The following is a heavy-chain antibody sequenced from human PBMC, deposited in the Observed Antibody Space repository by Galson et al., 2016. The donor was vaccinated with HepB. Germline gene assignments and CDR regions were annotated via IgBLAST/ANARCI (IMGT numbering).Heavy chain of an antibody. CDR3: ARDNSHCGRTSCIPTYRYFDL. V-gene: IGHV3-21*01. CDR2: ISSNGDFI. D-gene: IGHD2-2*01. J-gene: IGHJ2*01. Sequence: SLRLSCAASGFTFRAYTMAWVRQAPGQGLEWLSSISSNGDFINYADSVKGRFTISRDNADNSLFLHMSSLRAEDTAIYYCARDNSHCGRTSCIPTYRYFDLWGRGTLVTVSS. CDR1: GFTFRAYT.